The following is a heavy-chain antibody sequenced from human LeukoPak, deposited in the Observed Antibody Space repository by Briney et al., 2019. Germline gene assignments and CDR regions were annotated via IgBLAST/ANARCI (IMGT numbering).Heavy chain of an antibody. J-gene: IGHJ3*01. D-gene: IGHD4-17*01. CDR2: IYYSGST. V-gene: IGHV4-39*01. Sequence: PSETVSLTCTVSGGSISSSSYYWGWIRQPPGKGLEWIGSIYYSGSTYYNPSLKSRVTISVDTSKNQFSLKLSSVTAADTAVYYCARGRTTALWGQGTMVTVSS. CDR1: GGSISSSSYY. CDR3: ARGRTTAL.